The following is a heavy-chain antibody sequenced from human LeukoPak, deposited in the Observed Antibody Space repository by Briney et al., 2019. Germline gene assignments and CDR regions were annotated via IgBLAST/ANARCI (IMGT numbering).Heavy chain of an antibody. CDR2: IYHSGST. D-gene: IGHD2-21*02. V-gene: IGHV4-38-2*02. J-gene: IGHJ5*02. Sequence: SETLSLTCTAFCYSISSGYNSGWSRHPPGKRLEWIGSIYHSGSTYHNPSLKSRVSISLDTCKNQFSLKPSSVNAADTAVYYCARDRGGGDSVAGWFDPGGQGTLVTVSS. CDR3: ARDRGGGDSVAGWFDP. CDR1: CYSISSGYN.